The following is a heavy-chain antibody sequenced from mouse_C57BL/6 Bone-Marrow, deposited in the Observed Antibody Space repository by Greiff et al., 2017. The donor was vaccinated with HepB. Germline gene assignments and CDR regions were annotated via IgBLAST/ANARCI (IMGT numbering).Heavy chain of an antibody. D-gene: IGHD2-1*01. CDR2: ISDGGSYT. Sequence: DVMLVESGGGLVKPGGSLKLSCAASGFTFSSYAMSWVRQTPEKRLEWVATISDGGSYTYYPDNVKGRFTISRDNAKNNLYLQMSHLKSEDTAMYYCARDGPTTLGAMDYWGQGTSVTVSS. V-gene: IGHV5-4*01. CDR3: ARDGPTTLGAMDY. CDR1: GFTFSSYA. J-gene: IGHJ4*01.